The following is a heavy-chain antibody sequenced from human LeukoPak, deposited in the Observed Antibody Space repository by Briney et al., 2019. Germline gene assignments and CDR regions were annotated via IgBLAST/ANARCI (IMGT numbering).Heavy chain of an antibody. CDR2: IYYSGST. V-gene: IGHV4-30-4*08. J-gene: IGHJ4*02. D-gene: IGHD1-14*01. CDR3: ARGGTLRNPLDY. Sequence: PSQTLSLTCTVSGGSISSGDYYWSWIRQPPGKGLEWIGYIYYSGSTYYNPSLKSRVTISVDTSKNQFSLKLSSVTAADTAVYYCARGGTLRNPLDYWGQGTLVTVSS. CDR1: GGSISSGDYY.